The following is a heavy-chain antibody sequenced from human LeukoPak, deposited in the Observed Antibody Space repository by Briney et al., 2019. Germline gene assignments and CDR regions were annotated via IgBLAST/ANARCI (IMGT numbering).Heavy chain of an antibody. CDR3: ARVDGASIVAIPMSYFDY. J-gene: IGHJ4*02. D-gene: IGHD5-12*01. CDR1: GFTFSSYA. CDR2: ISYDGSNT. V-gene: IGHV3-30-3*01. Sequence: GRSLRLSCAASGFTFSSYAMHWVRQAPGKGLEWVAVISYDGSNTYYADSVKGRFTISRDKSKNTLYLQMNSLRPEDTAIYYCARVDGASIVAIPMSYFDYWGQGILVTVSS.